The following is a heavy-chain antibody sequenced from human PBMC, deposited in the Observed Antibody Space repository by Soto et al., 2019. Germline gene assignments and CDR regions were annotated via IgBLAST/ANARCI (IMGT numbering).Heavy chain of an antibody. D-gene: IGHD3-3*01. J-gene: IGHJ4*02. CDR1: GGSISSSNW. Sequence: SETLSLTCAVSGGSISSSNWWSWVRQPPGKGLEWIGEIYHSGSTNYNPSLKSRVTIPVDKSKNQFSLKLSSVTAADTAVYYCARGWSKGRFDYWGQGTLVTVSS. V-gene: IGHV4-4*02. CDR2: IYHSGST. CDR3: ARGWSKGRFDY.